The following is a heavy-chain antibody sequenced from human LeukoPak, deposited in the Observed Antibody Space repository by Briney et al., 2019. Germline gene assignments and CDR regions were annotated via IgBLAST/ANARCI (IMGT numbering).Heavy chain of an antibody. Sequence: PGGSLRLSCAASAFTFSSYYMSWVRQAPGKGLEWVANIKQDGSEKYYVDSVKGRFTISRDNAKNSLYLQMNRLTAEDTAVYYCARGRGRSGWYIHYYYYYMDVWGKGTTVTISS. J-gene: IGHJ6*03. V-gene: IGHV3-7*01. CDR1: AFTFSSYY. D-gene: IGHD6-19*01. CDR2: IKQDGSEK. CDR3: ARGRGRSGWYIHYYYYYMDV.